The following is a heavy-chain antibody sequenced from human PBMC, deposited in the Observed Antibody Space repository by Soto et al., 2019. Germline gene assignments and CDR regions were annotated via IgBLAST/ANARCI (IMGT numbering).Heavy chain of an antibody. CDR1: GFTFSSYA. CDR2: ISYDGSNK. CDR3: AREQWELLRSAFDI. V-gene: IGHV3-30-3*01. Sequence: GGSLRLSCAASGFTFSSYAMHWVRQAPGKGLEWVAVISYDGSNKYYADSVKGRFTISGDNSRNTLYLQMNSLRAEDTAVYYCAREQWELLRSAFDIWGQGTMVTVSS. J-gene: IGHJ3*02. D-gene: IGHD1-26*01.